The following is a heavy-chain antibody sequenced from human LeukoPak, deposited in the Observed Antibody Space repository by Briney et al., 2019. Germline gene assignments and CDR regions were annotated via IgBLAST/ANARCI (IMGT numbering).Heavy chain of an antibody. D-gene: IGHD3-22*01. CDR1: GYSISSGYY. CDR3: ARRYYDSSGYYGGYNWFDP. V-gene: IGHV4-38-2*02. Sequence: SETLSLTCTVSGYSISSGYYWGWIRQPPGKGLEWIGSIYHSGSTYYNPSLKSRVTISVDTSKNQFSLKLSSVTAADTAVYYCARRYYDSSGYYGGYNWFDPWGQGTLVTVSS. J-gene: IGHJ5*02. CDR2: IYHSGST.